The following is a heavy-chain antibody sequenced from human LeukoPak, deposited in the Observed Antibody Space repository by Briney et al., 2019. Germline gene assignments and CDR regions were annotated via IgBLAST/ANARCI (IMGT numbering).Heavy chain of an antibody. D-gene: IGHD6-13*01. V-gene: IGHV3-30*18. Sequence: GGSLRLSCAASRFTFSYFAMHWVRQAPGKGLEWVAVLSDDGSNKCYADSVQGRFTISRDNSKNTLYLQVNSLRAEDTAFYYCAKDPHSSSWYYFDSWGQGTLVTVSS. CDR3: AKDPHSSSWYYFDS. CDR2: LSDDGSNK. J-gene: IGHJ4*02. CDR1: RFTFSYFA.